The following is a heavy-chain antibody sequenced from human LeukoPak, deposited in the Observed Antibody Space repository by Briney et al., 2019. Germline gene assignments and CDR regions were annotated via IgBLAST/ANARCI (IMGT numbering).Heavy chain of an antibody. V-gene: IGHV4-34*01. CDR3: ARGDAVAGTDY. CDR1: GGSFSGYY. Sequence: PSETLSLTCAVYGGSFSGYYWCWIRQPPGKGLEWIGEINHSGSTNYNPSLKSRVTISVDTSKNQFSLKLSSVTAADTAVYYCARGDAVAGTDYWGQGTLVTASS. CDR2: INHSGST. J-gene: IGHJ4*02. D-gene: IGHD6-19*01.